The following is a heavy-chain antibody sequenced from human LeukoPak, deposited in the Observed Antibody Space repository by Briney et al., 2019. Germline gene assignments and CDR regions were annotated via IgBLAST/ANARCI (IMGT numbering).Heavy chain of an antibody. Sequence: PAGGSLRLSCTASGFTFGAYAMNWFRQAPGKGLEWVGFIRSKAYGGTTEYAASVKDRFTISRDDSKSIAYLQMNSLKTEDTAVYFCTAWESFGGGQGTLVTVSS. D-gene: IGHD3-10*01. J-gene: IGHJ1*01. CDR2: IRSKAYGGTT. CDR3: TAWESFG. CDR1: GFTFGAYA. V-gene: IGHV3-49*03.